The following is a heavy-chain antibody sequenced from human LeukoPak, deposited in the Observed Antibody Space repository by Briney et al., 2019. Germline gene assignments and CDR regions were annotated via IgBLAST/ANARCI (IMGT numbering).Heavy chain of an antibody. CDR3: ARETRNYYDSIGYYLFDY. CDR2: INHSGST. CDR1: GGSFSGYY. Sequence: SETLSLTCAVYGGSFSGYYWSWIRQPPGKGLEWIGEINHSGSTNYNPSLKSRVTISVDTSKNQFSLKLSSVTAADTAIYYCARETRNYYDSIGYYLFDYWGQGTLVTVSS. V-gene: IGHV4-34*01. J-gene: IGHJ4*02. D-gene: IGHD3-22*01.